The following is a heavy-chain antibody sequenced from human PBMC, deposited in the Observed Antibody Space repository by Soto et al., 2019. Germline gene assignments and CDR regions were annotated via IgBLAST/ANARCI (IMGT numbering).Heavy chain of an antibody. CDR2: IYHSGST. D-gene: IGHD6-19*01. CDR3: ARDAAVAGKDYYYGMDV. Sequence: SETLSLTGAVSGGSISSSNWWSWVRRPPGKGLEWIGEIYHSGSTNYNPSLKSRVTISVDKSKNQFSLKLSSVTAADTAVYYFARDAAVAGKDYYYGMDVWGQGTTVTVSS. V-gene: IGHV4-4*02. CDR1: GGSISSSNW. J-gene: IGHJ6*02.